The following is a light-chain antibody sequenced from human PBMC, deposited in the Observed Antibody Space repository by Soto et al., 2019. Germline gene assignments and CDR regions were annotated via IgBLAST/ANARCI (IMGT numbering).Light chain of an antibody. V-gene: IGKV1-39*01. CDR1: HSINNY. CDR2: AAS. J-gene: IGKJ2*01. CDR3: QQSYSTLGT. Sequence: IQMTQSPSSLSASVADRVIITCRSDHSINNYLNWYQQRPGKVPKLLIYAASTLQSGVPSRFSGSGSGRVFTLTINSLQPQDFATYYCQQSYSTLGTFGRGTRVEI.